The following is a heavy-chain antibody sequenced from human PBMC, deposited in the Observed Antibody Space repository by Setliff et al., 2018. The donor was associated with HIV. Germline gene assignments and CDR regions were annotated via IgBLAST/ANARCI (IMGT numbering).Heavy chain of an antibody. CDR3: AALDIVATRASYYFDY. Sequence: RASVKVSCKASGLTFTSSAMQWVRQARGQRLEWIGWIVVGSGNTNYAQKFQERVTITRDMSTSTAYMELSSLRSEDTAVYYCAALDIVATRASYYFDYWGQGTLVTVSS. D-gene: IGHD5-12*01. CDR1: GLTFTSSA. CDR2: IVVGSGNT. V-gene: IGHV1-58*02. J-gene: IGHJ4*02.